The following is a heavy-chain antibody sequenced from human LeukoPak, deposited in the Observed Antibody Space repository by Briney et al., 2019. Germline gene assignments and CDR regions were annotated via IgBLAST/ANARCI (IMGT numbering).Heavy chain of an antibody. Sequence: PGGSLRLSCTASGFTFGDYAMSWFRQAPGKGLEWVGFIRSKAYGGTTEYAASVKGRFTISRDDSKSIAYLQMNSLKTEDTAVYYCTRRQMSVGATWAFDIWGQGTMVTVSS. V-gene: IGHV3-49*03. J-gene: IGHJ3*02. CDR2: IRSKAYGGTT. CDR3: TRRQMSVGATWAFDI. D-gene: IGHD1-26*01. CDR1: GFTFGDYA.